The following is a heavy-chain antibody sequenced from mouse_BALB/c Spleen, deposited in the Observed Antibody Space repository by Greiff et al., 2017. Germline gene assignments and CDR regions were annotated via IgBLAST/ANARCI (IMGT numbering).Heavy chain of an antibody. Sequence: VKLMESGPGLVAPSQSLSITCTVSGFSLTSYDISWIRQPPGKGLEWLGVIWTGGGTNYNSAFMSRLSISKDNSKSQVFLKMNSLQTDDTAIYYCVREGGSWYFDVWGAGTTVTVSS. CDR1: GFSLTSYD. V-gene: IGHV2-9-2*01. CDR2: IWTGGGT. CDR3: VREGGSWYFDV. J-gene: IGHJ1*01.